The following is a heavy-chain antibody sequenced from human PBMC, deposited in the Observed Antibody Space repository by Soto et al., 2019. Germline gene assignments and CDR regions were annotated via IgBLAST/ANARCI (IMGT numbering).Heavy chain of an antibody. CDR3: ARPTGGHDAGGNDMDV. D-gene: IGHD2-8*02. J-gene: IGHJ6*03. V-gene: IGHV1-69*02. Sequence: QVQLLQSGSEVKKPGSSVKVSCRASGGSLSSYPVTWVRQAPGQGLEWMGRIIPIVGLTNYAQKFQGRVTITADKSTSTAYMELSSLRSDDTAVYYCARPTGGHDAGGNDMDVWGKGPTVIVSS. CDR2: IIPIVGLT. CDR1: GGSLSSYP.